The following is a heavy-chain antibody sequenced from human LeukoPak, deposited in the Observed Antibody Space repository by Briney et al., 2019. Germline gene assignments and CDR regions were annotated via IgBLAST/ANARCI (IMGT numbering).Heavy chain of an antibody. J-gene: IGHJ4*01. D-gene: IGHD6-25*01. CDR1: GYIFNNFA. CDR2: INTNTGSP. V-gene: IGHV7-4-1*02. CDR3: ARGPPGQRPHVD. Sequence: GASVKVSCKASGYIFNNFAINWVRQAPGQGREGMGWINTNTGSPTYAQAFTGRSVFSLDTSVTTAYLQITGLKAEDTALYYCARGPPGQRPHVDWGQGTLVTVSS.